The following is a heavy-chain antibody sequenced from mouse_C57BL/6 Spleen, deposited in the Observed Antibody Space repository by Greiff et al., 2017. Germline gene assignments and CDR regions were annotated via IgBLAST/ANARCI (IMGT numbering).Heavy chain of an antibody. V-gene: IGHV1-55*01. CDR1: GYTFTSYW. Sequence: QVQLQQPGAELVKPGASVQMSCKASGYTFTSYWITWVKQRPGQGLEWIGDIYPGSGSTNYNEKFKSKATLTVDTSSSTAYMQLSSLTSEDSAVYYCARGDYGSSYSYYFDYWGQGTTLTVSS. D-gene: IGHD1-1*01. CDR2: IYPGSGST. CDR3: ARGDYGSSYSYYFDY. J-gene: IGHJ2*01.